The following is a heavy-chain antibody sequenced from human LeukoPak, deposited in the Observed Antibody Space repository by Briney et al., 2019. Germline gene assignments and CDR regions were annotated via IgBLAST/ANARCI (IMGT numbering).Heavy chain of an antibody. D-gene: IGHD2-21*01. CDR2: ISSSGSTI. V-gene: IGHV3-48*03. Sequence: GGSLRLSCAASGFTFSSYEMNWVRQAPGKGLEWVSYISSSGSTIYYADSVKGRFTISRDNAKNSLYLQMNSLRAEDTAVYYCARDRPPIEPYYMDVWGKGTTVTVPS. CDR3: ARDRPPIEPYYMDV. J-gene: IGHJ6*03. CDR1: GFTFSSYE.